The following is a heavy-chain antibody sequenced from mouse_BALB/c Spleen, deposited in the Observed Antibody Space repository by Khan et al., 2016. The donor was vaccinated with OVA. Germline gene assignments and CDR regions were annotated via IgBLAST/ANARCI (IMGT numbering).Heavy chain of an antibody. CDR1: GYTFTNYG. CDR3: SRPPYFSYTLDH. Sequence: QIQLVQSGPELKKPGETVKISCKASGYTFTNYGMNWVKQSPGKALKWMGWINTYTGEPTYADDFKGRFAFSLETSASTAYLQINNLKNEDTATYFCSRPPYFSYTLDHWGQGTSVTVSS. D-gene: IGHD2-10*01. V-gene: IGHV9-3-1*01. CDR2: INTYTGEP. J-gene: IGHJ4*01.